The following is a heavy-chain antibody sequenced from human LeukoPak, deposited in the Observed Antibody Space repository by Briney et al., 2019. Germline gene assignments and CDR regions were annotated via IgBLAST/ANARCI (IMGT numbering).Heavy chain of an antibody. CDR1: GFTFSSYS. CDR2: ISASGGFT. CDR3: AKAVGAAGGTRPEY. D-gene: IGHD6-13*01. Sequence: PGGSLRLSCAASGFTFSSYSMNWVRQAPGKGLEWVSAISASGGFTYYADSVKGRFSISRDNSKNTLFLQMNSLRAEDTAVYYCAKAVGAAGGTRPEYWGQGTLVTVSS. V-gene: IGHV3-23*01. J-gene: IGHJ4*02.